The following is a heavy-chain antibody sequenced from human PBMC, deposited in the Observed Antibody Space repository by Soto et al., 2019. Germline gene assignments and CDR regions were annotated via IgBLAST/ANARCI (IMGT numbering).Heavy chain of an antibody. CDR1: VGSIRCCTW. J-gene: IGHJ4*02. D-gene: IGHD6-13*01. CDR2: IYHSGST. Sequence: LSLTCAVSVGSIRCCTWSTWVRQPPGKGLEWIGEIYHSGSTNYNPSLKSRVTISVDKSKNQFSLKLSSVTAADTAVYYCARGQEQLFDYWGQGTLVTVSS. CDR3: ARGQEQLFDY. V-gene: IGHV4-4*02.